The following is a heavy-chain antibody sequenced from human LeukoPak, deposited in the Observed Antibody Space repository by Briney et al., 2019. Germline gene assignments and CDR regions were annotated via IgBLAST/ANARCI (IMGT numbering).Heavy chain of an antibody. J-gene: IGHJ6*02. CDR1: GYTFTSYY. D-gene: IGHD3-3*01. V-gene: IGHV1-46*01. CDR3: ARDRKDDFWSGQRNYYYYYGMDV. CDR2: INPSGGST. Sequence: GASVKVSCKASGYTFTSYYMHWVRQAPGQGLEWMGIINPSGGSTSYAQKFQGRVTMTRDTSTSTVYMELSSLRSEDTAVYYCARDRKDDFWSGQRNYYYYYGMDVWGQGTTVTVSS.